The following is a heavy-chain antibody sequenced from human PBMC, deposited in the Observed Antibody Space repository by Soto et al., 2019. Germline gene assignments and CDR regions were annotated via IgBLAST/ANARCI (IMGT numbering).Heavy chain of an antibody. CDR3: AKIPDIVVVPAAYFDY. CDR1: GFTFSSYA. Sequence: GGSLRLSCAASGFTFSSYAMSWVRQAPGKGLEWVSAISGSGGSTYYADSVKGRFTISRDNSKNTLYLQMNSLRAEDTAVYYCAKIPDIVVVPAAYFDYWGQGTLVTVSS. V-gene: IGHV3-23*01. J-gene: IGHJ4*02. CDR2: ISGSGGST. D-gene: IGHD2-2*01.